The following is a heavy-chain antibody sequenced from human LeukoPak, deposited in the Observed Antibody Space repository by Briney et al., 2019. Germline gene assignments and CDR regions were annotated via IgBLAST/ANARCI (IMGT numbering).Heavy chain of an antibody. V-gene: IGHV4-59*06. J-gene: IGHJ6*02. D-gene: IGHD6-13*01. CDR2: IYYSGST. Sequence: PSETLSLTCTVSGGSISSYYWSWIRQHPGKGLEWIGYIYYSGSTYYNPSLKSRVTISVDTSKNQFSLKLSSVTAADTAVYYCARVGERAAAGTDYYGMDVWGQGTTVTVSS. CDR3: ARVGERAAAGTDYYGMDV. CDR1: GGSISSYY.